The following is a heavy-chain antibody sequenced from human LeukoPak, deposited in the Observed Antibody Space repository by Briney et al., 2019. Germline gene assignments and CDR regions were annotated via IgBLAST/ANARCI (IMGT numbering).Heavy chain of an antibody. CDR3: AKDTNVDTAMTTFDY. V-gene: IGHV3-9*01. Sequence: GGSLRLSCAASGFTFSSYGMHWVRQAPGKGLEWVSGISWNSGSIGYADSVKGRFTISRDNAKNSLYLQMNSLRAEDTALYYCAKDTNVDTAMTTFDYWGQGTLVTVSP. J-gene: IGHJ4*02. D-gene: IGHD5-18*01. CDR1: GFTFSSYG. CDR2: ISWNSGSI.